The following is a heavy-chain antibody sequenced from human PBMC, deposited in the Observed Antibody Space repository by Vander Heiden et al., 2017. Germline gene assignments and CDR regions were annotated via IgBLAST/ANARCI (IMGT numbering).Heavy chain of an antibody. CDR1: GGSFSGYY. CDR3: ARAPRYCDFWSVYFPGDGKHV. CDR2: INHSGST. V-gene: IGHV4-34*01. J-gene: IGHJ6*02. Sequence: QVQLQQWAAGLLKPSETLSLTCAVYGGSFSGYYWRGIRQPPGKGLEWIGKINHSGSTNYNPTLKSRVTIAVDTSKNQFSLKLICVTAADTAVYYCARAPRYCDFWSVYFPGDGKHVWVQGSTVTVSS. D-gene: IGHD3-3*01.